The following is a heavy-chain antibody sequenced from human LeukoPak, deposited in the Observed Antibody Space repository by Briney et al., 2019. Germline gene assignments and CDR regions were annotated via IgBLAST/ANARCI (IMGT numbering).Heavy chain of an antibody. CDR3: ARSLQRIAAAGRGDY. D-gene: IGHD6-13*01. V-gene: IGHV4-34*01. Sequence: SETLSLTCAVYGGSFSGYYWSWIRQPPGKGLEWIGEINHSGSTNCNPSLKSRVTISVDTSKNQFSLKLSSVTAADTAVYYCARSLQRIAAAGRGDYWGQGTLVTVSS. CDR1: GGSFSGYY. J-gene: IGHJ4*02. CDR2: INHSGST.